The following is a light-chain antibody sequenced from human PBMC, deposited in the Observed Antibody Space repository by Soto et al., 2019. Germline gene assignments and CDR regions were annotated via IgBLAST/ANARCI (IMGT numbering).Light chain of an antibody. CDR2: GVT. CDR1: SSDVGAYYS. V-gene: IGLV2-14*01. Sequence: QSALTQPASVSGSPGQSITISCTGTSSDVGAYYSVSWYQHHPGKAPKLIIYGVTNRPSGVSNPFSGSKSGNTASLTISGLQAEDEADYHCSSYTSGSSHYVFGTGTKVTVL. CDR3: SSYTSGSSHYV. J-gene: IGLJ1*01.